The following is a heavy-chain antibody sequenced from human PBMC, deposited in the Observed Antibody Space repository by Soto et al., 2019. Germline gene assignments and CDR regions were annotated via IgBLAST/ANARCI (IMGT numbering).Heavy chain of an antibody. V-gene: IGHV4-31*03. CDR1: GGSISSGGYY. D-gene: IGHD5-18*01. Sequence: SETLSLTCTVSGGSISSGGYYWSWIRQHPGKGLEWIGYIYYSGSTYYNPSLKSRVTISVDTSKNQFSLKLSSVTAADTAVHYCTSRRDWTAVDPLDYWGLGTLVTVSS. CDR2: IYYSGST. J-gene: IGHJ4*02. CDR3: TSRRDWTAVDPLDY.